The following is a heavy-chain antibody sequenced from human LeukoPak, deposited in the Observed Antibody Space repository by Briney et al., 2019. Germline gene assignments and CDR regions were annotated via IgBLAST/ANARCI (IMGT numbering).Heavy chain of an antibody. CDR3: ARGPPTEWVTGDYYYYMDV. D-gene: IGHD3-3*01. J-gene: IGHJ6*03. V-gene: IGHV4-59*01. CDR2: IHSGGRT. Sequence: SETLALTCTVSGGSIGGDYWSWIRQSPGKGLEWIAYIHSGGRTSYNPSLKSRVTISVETSKNEFSLKVTSVNAADTAVYYCARGPPTEWVTGDYYYYMDVWGKGTTVTVSS. CDR1: GGSIGGDY.